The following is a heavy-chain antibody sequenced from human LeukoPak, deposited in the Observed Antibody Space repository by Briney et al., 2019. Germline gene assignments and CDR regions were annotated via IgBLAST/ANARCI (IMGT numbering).Heavy chain of an antibody. CDR1: SDSISSYF. CDR3: AQYQLLWHYMDV. Sequence: SETLSLTCTVSSDSISSYFWSWIRQPAGKGLEWIGHIYPSGSTNYNPSLKSRVTMSVDTSKNQFSLKLSSVTAADTAVYYCAQYQLLWHYMDVWGKGTTVTVSS. J-gene: IGHJ6*03. CDR2: IYPSGST. V-gene: IGHV4-4*07. D-gene: IGHD2-2*01.